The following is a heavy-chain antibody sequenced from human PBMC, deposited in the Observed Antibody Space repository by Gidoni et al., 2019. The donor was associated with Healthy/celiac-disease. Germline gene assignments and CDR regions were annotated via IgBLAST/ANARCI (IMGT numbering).Heavy chain of an antibody. Sequence: QVQLVASGGGVVPPGRSLRLSCAACGFPFSSYGLHGVRQAPGTGLGWVAVIGYDGSNKDYADSVKGRFTISRDNSKNTLYLQMNSLRAEDTAVYYCARAWFGELLSTFDIWGQGTMVTVSS. CDR3: ARAWFGELLSTFDI. CDR2: IGYDGSNK. V-gene: IGHV3-33*01. J-gene: IGHJ3*02. CDR1: GFPFSSYG. D-gene: IGHD3-10*01.